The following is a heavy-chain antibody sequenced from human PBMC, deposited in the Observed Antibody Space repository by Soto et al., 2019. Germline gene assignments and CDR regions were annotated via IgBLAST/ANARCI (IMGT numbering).Heavy chain of an antibody. Sequence: QVQVVHSGDEVKETGASVRVSCKTSGYSFTAYGISWVRQAPGQGLEWMGWISCYNGKTKYAQKVQGRVTMTTDTSTGTAYVEVRGLRSDDTAIYYCARDAPPPELRFLEWHNYDYNGMDVWGQGTTVTVSS. J-gene: IGHJ6*02. V-gene: IGHV1-18*01. D-gene: IGHD3-3*01. CDR1: GYSFTAYG. CDR2: ISCYNGKT. CDR3: ARDAPPPELRFLEWHNYDYNGMDV.